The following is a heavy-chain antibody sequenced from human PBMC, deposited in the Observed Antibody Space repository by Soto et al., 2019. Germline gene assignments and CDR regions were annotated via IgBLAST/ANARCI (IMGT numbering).Heavy chain of an antibody. Sequence: SVKVSCKASGFTFTSSAVQWVRQARGQRLEWIGWIVVGSGNTNYAQKFQERVTITRDMSTSTAYMEPSSLRSEDTAVYYCAALQSGWRIRHTGMDVWGQGTTVTVSS. CDR1: GFTFTSSA. CDR3: AALQSGWRIRHTGMDV. J-gene: IGHJ6*02. D-gene: IGHD6-19*01. V-gene: IGHV1-58*01. CDR2: IVVGSGNT.